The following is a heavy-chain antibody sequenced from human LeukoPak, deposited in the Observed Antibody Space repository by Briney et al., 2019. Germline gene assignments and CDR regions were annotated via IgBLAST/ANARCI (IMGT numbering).Heavy chain of an antibody. CDR2: IYYSGST. Sequence: PSETLSLTCTVSGGSISSYYWSWIRQPPGKGLEWIGYIYYSGSTNYNPSLKSRVTISVDTSKNQFSLKLSSVTAADTAVYYCARAVGAAXPRFDPWGQGTLVTVSS. CDR1: GGSISSYY. D-gene: IGHD6-6*01. V-gene: IGHV4-59*12. J-gene: IGHJ5*02. CDR3: ARAVGAAXPRFDP.